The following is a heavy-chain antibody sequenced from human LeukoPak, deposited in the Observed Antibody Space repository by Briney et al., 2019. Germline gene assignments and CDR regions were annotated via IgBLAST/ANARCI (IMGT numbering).Heavy chain of an antibody. CDR1: GFTFSSYA. Sequence: VQPGGSLILSCAASGFTFSSYAMSSVRHAPRKGLEWVDAIYGCGGSTYYADSVKSRFTISRDNSKHTLYLQVNSLRAEDTAVYYCAKDHSDDYGDSNWGQGTLVTVSS. CDR3: AKDHSDDYGDSN. J-gene: IGHJ4*02. D-gene: IGHD4-17*01. V-gene: IGHV3-23*01. CDR2: IYGCGGST.